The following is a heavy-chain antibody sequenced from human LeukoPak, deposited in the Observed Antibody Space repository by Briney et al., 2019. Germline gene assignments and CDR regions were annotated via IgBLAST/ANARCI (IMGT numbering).Heavy chain of an antibody. CDR3: AKGGRSGYSSSSVGSGAFDI. V-gene: IGHV3-23*01. J-gene: IGHJ3*02. CDR1: GFTFSSYA. Sequence: GGSLRLSCAASGFTFSSYAMSWVRQAPGKGLEWVSAISGSGGSTYYADSVKGRFTISRDNSKNTLYLQMNSLRAEDTVVYYCAKGGRSGYSSSSVGSGAFDIWAKGQWSPSLQ. D-gene: IGHD6-6*01. CDR2: ISGSGGST.